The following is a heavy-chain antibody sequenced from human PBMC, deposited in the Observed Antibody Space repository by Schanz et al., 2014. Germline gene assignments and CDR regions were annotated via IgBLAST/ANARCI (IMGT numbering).Heavy chain of an antibody. CDR3: VKDPDKYNWNDVEGMDV. CDR2: VCYDGSKK. J-gene: IGHJ6*01. CDR1: GFTFTTYA. Sequence: QVQLVESGGGLVQPGESLRLSCAASGFTFTTYAMTWVRQAPGKGLEWVAVVCYDGSKKYYADSVKGRFTTSRDNSKNTLYLQMKSLRVEDTAVYYCVKDPDKYNWNDVEGMDVWGPGTTVTVSS. V-gene: IGHV3-33*06. D-gene: IGHD1-1*01.